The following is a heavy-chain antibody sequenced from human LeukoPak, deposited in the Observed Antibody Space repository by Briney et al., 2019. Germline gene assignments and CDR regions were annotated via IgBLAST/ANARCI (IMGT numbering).Heavy chain of an antibody. J-gene: IGHJ4*02. CDR3: AKGGSWVVTAIFLFDY. V-gene: IGHV3-21*01. CDR1: GFTFSTYT. Sequence: GGSLRLSCAASGFTFSTYTMNWVRQAPGKGLEWVSSITSDTRYIFYADSVKGRFTISRDNSKNTLYLQMNSLRAEDTAVYYCAKGGSWVVTAIFLFDYWGRGTLVTVSS. D-gene: IGHD2-21*02. CDR2: ITSDTRYI.